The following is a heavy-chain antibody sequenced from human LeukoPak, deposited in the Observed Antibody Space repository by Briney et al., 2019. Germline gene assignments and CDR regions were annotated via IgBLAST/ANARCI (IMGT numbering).Heavy chain of an antibody. Sequence: GASVKVSCKVSRYTLTELSMHWVRQAPGKGLEWLGGFDPEDGETIYAQKYQGRVTMTEDTSTDTAYMELSSLRSEDTAVYYCATGGGYCSSTSCSALRYWGQGTLVTVSS. J-gene: IGHJ4*02. CDR2: FDPEDGET. CDR3: ATGGGYCSSTSCSALRY. D-gene: IGHD2-2*01. V-gene: IGHV1-24*01. CDR1: RYTLTELS.